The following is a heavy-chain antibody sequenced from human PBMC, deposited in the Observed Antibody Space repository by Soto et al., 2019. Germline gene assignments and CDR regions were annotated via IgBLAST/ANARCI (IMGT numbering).Heavy chain of an antibody. CDR3: AKDFDWESNS. J-gene: IGHJ4*02. Sequence: EVQLVESGGGLVQPGGSLRLSCAISGFTFSNNWIHWVRQTPGKGLVWVSRINADGTIKEYAGFVEGRFTVSRDNADNKVFLQMNSLRTEDTAVYFCAKDFDWESNSWGQGTLVTVSS. V-gene: IGHV3-74*01. CDR1: GFTFSNNW. D-gene: IGHD3-9*01. CDR2: INADGTIK.